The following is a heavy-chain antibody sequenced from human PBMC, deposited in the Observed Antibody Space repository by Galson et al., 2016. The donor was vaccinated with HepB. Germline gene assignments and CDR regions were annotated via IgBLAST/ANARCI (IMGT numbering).Heavy chain of an antibody. D-gene: IGHD3-16*02. CDR2: ISFDGSNN. CDR3: ARDDDYVWGTYRYTRTVPQYYFDY. CDR1: GFTFSSYA. V-gene: IGHV3-30*09. Sequence: SLGLACAASGFTFSSYAMHWVGQAPGKGLEWVAVISFDGSNNFYADSVKGRFAISRDNSKNTLYLQMNSLRAEDTAVYYCARDDDYVWGTYRYTRTVPQYYFDYWGQGTLVTVSS. J-gene: IGHJ4*02.